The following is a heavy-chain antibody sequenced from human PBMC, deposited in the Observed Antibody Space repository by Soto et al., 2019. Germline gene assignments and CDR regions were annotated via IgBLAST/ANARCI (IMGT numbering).Heavy chain of an antibody. Sequence: GGSLRLSCAASGFTFSSYGMHWVRQAPGKGLEWVAVISYDGSNKYYADSVKGRFTISRDNSKNTLYLQMNSLRAEDTAVYYCAKDLPLPIVVVVAATPSLSSGGMDVWGQGTTVTVSS. CDR2: ISYDGSNK. CDR3: AKDLPLPIVVVVAATPSLSSGGMDV. J-gene: IGHJ6*02. V-gene: IGHV3-30*18. CDR1: GFTFSSYG. D-gene: IGHD2-15*01.